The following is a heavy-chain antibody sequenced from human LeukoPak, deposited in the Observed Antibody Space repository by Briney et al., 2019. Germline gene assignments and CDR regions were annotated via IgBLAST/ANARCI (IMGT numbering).Heavy chain of an antibody. CDR2: IYTSGST. J-gene: IGHJ5*02. V-gene: IGHV4-61*02. CDR3: ARGYEKWLPFVYNWFDP. D-gene: IGHD3-22*01. CDR1: GGSISSGSYY. Sequence: PSETLSLTCTVSGGSISSGSYYWSWIRQPAGKGLEWIGRIYTSGSTNYNPSLKSRVTISVDTSKNQFSLKLSSVTAADTAVYYCARGYEKWLPFVYNWFDPWGQGTLVTVS.